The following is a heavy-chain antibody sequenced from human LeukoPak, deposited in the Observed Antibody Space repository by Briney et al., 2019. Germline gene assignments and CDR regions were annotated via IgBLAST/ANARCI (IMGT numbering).Heavy chain of an antibody. J-gene: IGHJ4*02. Sequence: ASVKVSCKASGYTFTAYYIHWVRQAPGQGLEWMGWINPNSGGTNYAQKFQGRVTMTRDTSIITAYMELSRLRSDDTAVYYCARPGDDHYFDYWGQGTLVTVSS. CDR1: GYTFTAYY. V-gene: IGHV1-2*02. CDR2: INPNSGGT. D-gene: IGHD7-27*01. CDR3: ARPGDDHYFDY.